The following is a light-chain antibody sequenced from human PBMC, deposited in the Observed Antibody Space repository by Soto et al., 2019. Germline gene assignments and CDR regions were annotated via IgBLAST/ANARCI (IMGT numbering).Light chain of an antibody. J-gene: IGLJ3*02. V-gene: IGLV2-14*01. CDR3: SAYTSSITHWV. CDR2: EVS. Sequence: QSALTQPASVSGSPGQSITISCTGTSSDVGGYNYVSWYQQHPGKAPKPVIYEVSNRPSGVSHRFSGSKSGNTASLTISGLQAQDKGEYYCSAYTSSITHWVFGGGTQLTVL. CDR1: SSDVGGYNY.